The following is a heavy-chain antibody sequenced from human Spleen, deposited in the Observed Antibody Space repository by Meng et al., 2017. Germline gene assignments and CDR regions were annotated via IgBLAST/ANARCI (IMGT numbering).Heavy chain of an antibody. CDR3: ARDEDISAAGKLFGDY. Sequence: QVQLVQAGAAVKTPGASVRVSCKASRYTFTGYYIHWVRQAPGQGLEWMGRINPNSGGTNYAQKFQGRVTMTSDTSTNTVYMELSGLRSDDTAMYYCARDEDISAAGKLFGDYWGQGTLVTVSS. CDR2: INPNSGGT. J-gene: IGHJ4*02. V-gene: IGHV1-2*06. CDR1: RYTFTGYY. D-gene: IGHD6-25*01.